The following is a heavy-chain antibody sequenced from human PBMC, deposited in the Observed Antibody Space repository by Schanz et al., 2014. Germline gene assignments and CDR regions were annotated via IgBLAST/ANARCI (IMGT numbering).Heavy chain of an antibody. CDR1: GFTFSTYA. V-gene: IGHV3-23*04. CDR2: ISGSGGST. CDR3: AKDPSHGDYDYYFDY. J-gene: IGHJ4*02. D-gene: IGHD3-22*01. Sequence: EVQLVESGGGLVQPGGSLRLSCAASGFTFSTYAMSWVRQAPGKGLEWVSAISGSGGSTYYADSVKGRFTISRDNAKNSLYLQMNSLRAEDTAVYYCAKDPSHGDYDYYFDYWGQGTLVTVSS.